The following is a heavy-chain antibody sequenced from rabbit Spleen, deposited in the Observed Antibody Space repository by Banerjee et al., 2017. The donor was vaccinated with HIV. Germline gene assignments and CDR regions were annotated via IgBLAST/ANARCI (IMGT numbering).Heavy chain of an antibody. CDR1: GFSFTNNYY. V-gene: IGHV1S40*01. D-gene: IGHD7-1*01. CDR3: ARGAGYAGYAGGDYAVYYFNF. Sequence: QSLEESGGGLVKPGGTLTLTCTASGFSFTNNYYMCWVRQAPGKGLEWIACIYAGSFDSTVYASWAKGRFTISKTSSTTVTLQMTSLTAADTATYFCARGAGYAGYAGGDYAVYYFNFWGPGTLVTVS. CDR2: IYAGSFDST. J-gene: IGHJ4*01.